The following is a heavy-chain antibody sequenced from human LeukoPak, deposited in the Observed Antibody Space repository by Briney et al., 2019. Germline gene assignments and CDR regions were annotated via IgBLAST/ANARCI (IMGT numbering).Heavy chain of an antibody. Sequence: GRSLRLSCAASGFTFSSYGMHWVRQAPGKGLEWVAVISYDGSNKYYADSVKGRFTISRDNAKNSLYLQMNSLRAEDTAVYYCARIPQVVRGDPGGDAFDIWGQGTMVTVSS. CDR1: GFTFSSYG. V-gene: IGHV3-30*03. D-gene: IGHD3-10*01. CDR2: ISYDGSNK. J-gene: IGHJ3*02. CDR3: ARIPQVVRGDPGGDAFDI.